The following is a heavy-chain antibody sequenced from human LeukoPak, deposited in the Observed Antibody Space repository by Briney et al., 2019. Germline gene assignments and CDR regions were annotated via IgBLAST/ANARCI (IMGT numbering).Heavy chain of an antibody. J-gene: IGHJ4*02. CDR3: AKTHDY. CDR1: GFTVSSHY. CDR2: IYSGGST. V-gene: IGHV3-66*02. Sequence: GGSLRLSCSASGFTVSSHYMSWVRQAPGKGLEWVSVIYSGGSTYYADSVKGRFTVSRDNSKNTLYLQMNSLRTEDTAVYYCAKTHDYWGQGTLVTVSS.